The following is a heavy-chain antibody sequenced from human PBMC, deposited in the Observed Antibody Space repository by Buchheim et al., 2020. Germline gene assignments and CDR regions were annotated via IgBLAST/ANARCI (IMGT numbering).Heavy chain of an antibody. V-gene: IGHV3-30-3*01. D-gene: IGHD1-14*01. Sequence: QVQLVESGGGVVQPGRSLRLSCAASGFTFSSYAMHWVRQAPGKGLEWVAVISYDGSNKYYADSVKGRLTISRDNSKKTLYLQMNSLRAEDTAVYYCAREEPYYYYGMDVWGQGTT. CDR1: GFTFSSYA. CDR3: AREEPYYYYGMDV. J-gene: IGHJ6*02. CDR2: ISYDGSNK.